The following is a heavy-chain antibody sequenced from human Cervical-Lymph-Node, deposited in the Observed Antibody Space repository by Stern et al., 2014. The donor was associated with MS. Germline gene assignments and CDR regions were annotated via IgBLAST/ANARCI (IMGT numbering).Heavy chain of an antibody. CDR2: IYPGDSGI. CDR3: ARWSVACDY. J-gene: IGHJ4*02. CDR1: GYNFINYW. Sequence: EVQLVQSGAEMKKPGESLKISCKTSGYNFINYWIAWVRQVPGKGLEWIGMIYPGDSGIRHSPSVPGTVPSPDDKSNTTAYLQWNSLKASDSAVYYCARWSVACDYWGQGALITVSS. D-gene: IGHD2-21*01. V-gene: IGHV5-51*03.